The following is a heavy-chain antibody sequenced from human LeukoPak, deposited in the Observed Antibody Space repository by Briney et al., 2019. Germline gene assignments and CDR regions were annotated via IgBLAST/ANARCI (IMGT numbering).Heavy chain of an antibody. CDR1: GNYW. CDR3: IRDFRSADL. Sequence: GGSLRLSCAASGNYWMHWVRQPPGKGLVWVSRIYVDGRTTNYADSVKGRFPISRDNAKNTVYLEMNSLSVEDTATYYCIRDFRSADLWGQGTLVTVTS. J-gene: IGHJ5*02. V-gene: IGHV3-74*01. CDR2: IYVDGRTT.